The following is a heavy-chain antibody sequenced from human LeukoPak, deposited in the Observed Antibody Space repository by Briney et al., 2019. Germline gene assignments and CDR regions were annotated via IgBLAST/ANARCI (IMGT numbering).Heavy chain of an antibody. CDR3: ARGNHDYGDYEGY. V-gene: IGHV1-8*01. J-gene: IGHJ4*02. D-gene: IGHD4-17*01. Sequence: ASVKVSCKASGYTFTSYDINWVRQATGQGLEWLGWMNPNSGNTGYAQKFQGRVTMTRNTSISTAYMELSSLRSEDTAVYYCARGNHDYGDYEGYWGQGTLVTVSS. CDR1: GYTFTSYD. CDR2: MNPNSGNT.